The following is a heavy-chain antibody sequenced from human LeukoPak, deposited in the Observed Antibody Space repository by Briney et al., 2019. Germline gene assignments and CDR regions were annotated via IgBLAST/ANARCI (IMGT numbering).Heavy chain of an antibody. CDR3: ARADSWAGPDY. D-gene: IGHD6-13*01. J-gene: IGHJ4*02. CDR1: GYTFTSYD. V-gene: IGHV1-8*01. Sequence: ASVKVSCQASGYTFTSYDINWVRPATGQGLEWMGWMNPNSGNTGYAQKFQGRVTMTRNTSISTAYMELSSLRSEDTAVYYCARADSWAGPDYWGQGTLVTVSS. CDR2: MNPNSGNT.